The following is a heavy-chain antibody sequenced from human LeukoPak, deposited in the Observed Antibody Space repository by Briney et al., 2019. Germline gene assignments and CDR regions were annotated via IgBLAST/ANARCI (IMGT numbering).Heavy chain of an antibody. Sequence: GGSLRLSCAASGFTFSNYNMSWVRQAPGKGLGWVSYISSTSSTVYYADSVKGRFTVSRDNAKNSLYLQMNSLRDEDTAMFYCVRVGDGYSVNYFDYWGQGTLVTVSS. J-gene: IGHJ4*02. D-gene: IGHD5-24*01. CDR3: VRVGDGYSVNYFDY. CDR1: GFTFSNYN. CDR2: ISSTSSTV. V-gene: IGHV3-48*02.